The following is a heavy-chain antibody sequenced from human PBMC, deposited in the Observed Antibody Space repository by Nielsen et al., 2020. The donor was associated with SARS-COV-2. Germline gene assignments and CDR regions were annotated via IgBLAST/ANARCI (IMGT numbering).Heavy chain of an antibody. CDR2: IDHSGST. D-gene: IGHD3-9*01. J-gene: IGHJ4*02. V-gene: IGHV4-34*01. Sequence: SETLSLTCAVYGGSFSGYYWTWIRQPPGKGLEWIGEIDHSGSTNYNPSLKSRVAISVDTSKNQFSLRLTSVTAADTAVYYCATGTGRHDFWGQGTLVTVSS. CDR1: GGSFSGYY. CDR3: ATGTGRHDF.